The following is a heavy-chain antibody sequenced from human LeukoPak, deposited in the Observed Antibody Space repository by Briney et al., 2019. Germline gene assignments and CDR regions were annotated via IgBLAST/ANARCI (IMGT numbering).Heavy chain of an antibody. CDR3: ARKFYGDYYFDY. CDR2: IYSGGST. CDR1: GFTVSSNY. V-gene: IGHV3-66*01. Sequence: ASLRLSCAASGFTVSSNYMSWVRQAPGKGLEWVSVIYSGGSTYYAESVKGRFTISRDNSKNTLYLQMNSLRAEDTAVYYCARKFYGDYYFDYWGQGTLVTVSS. D-gene: IGHD4-17*01. J-gene: IGHJ4*02.